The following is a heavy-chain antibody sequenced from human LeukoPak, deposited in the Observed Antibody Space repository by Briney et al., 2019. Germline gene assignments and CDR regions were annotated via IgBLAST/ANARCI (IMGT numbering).Heavy chain of an antibody. CDR1: GGTFSSYA. CDR2: IIPILGIA. J-gene: IGHJ6*02. CDR3: ARDRIRGHYGMDV. V-gene: IGHV1-69*04. Sequence: ASVKVSCKASGGTFSSYAISWVRQAPGQGLEWMGRIIPILGIANYAQKFQGRVTITADKSTSTAYMELSSLRSEDTAVYYCARDRIRGHYGMDVWGQGTTVTVSS.